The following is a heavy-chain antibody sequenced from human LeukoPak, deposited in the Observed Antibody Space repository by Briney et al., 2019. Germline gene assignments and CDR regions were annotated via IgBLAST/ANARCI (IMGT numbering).Heavy chain of an antibody. CDR1: GFTFSSYG. V-gene: IGHV3-30*18. CDR3: AKDAWRSGSYSAAFDN. J-gene: IGHJ4*02. D-gene: IGHD1-26*01. Sequence: PGRSLRLSCAASGFTFSSYGMHWVRQAPGKGLEWVAVISYDGSNKYYADSVKGRFTISRDNSKNTLYLQMNSLRAEDTAVYYCAKDAWRSGSYSAAFDNWGQGTLVTVSS. CDR2: ISYDGSNK.